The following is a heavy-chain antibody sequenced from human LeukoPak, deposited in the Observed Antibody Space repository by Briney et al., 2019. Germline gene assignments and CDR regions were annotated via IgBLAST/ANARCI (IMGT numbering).Heavy chain of an antibody. CDR3: ARGTEVGATSVWPDYYYYGMDV. CDR2: IYYSGST. CDR1: GGSISSYY. D-gene: IGHD1-26*01. J-gene: IGHJ6*02. V-gene: IGHV4-59*01. Sequence: SETLSLTCTVSGGSISSYYWSWLRQPPGKGLEWIGYIYYSGSTNYNPPLTSRVTISVDTSKNQFSLKLSSVTAADTAVYYCARGTEVGATSVWPDYYYYGMDVWGQGTTVTVSS.